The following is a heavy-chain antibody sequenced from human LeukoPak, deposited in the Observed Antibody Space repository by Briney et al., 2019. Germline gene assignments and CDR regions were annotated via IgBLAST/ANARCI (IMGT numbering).Heavy chain of an antibody. CDR3: ARGDVFDI. CDR2: IYYSGST. V-gene: IGHV4-59*01. Sequence: PSETPSLTCTVSGGSISSYYWSWIRQPPGKGLEWIGYIYYSGSTNYNPSLESRVTISIDTSKNQFSLKLTSVTAADTAVYYCARGDVFDIWGQGTLVTVSS. J-gene: IGHJ3*02. CDR1: GGSISSYY.